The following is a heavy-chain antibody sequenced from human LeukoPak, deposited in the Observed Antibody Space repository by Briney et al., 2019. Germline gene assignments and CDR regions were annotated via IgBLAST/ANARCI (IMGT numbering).Heavy chain of an antibody. CDR1: GGSISSYY. CDR3: ARVFDSPEWPYYYYYMDV. D-gene: IGHD3-3*01. CDR2: IYTSGST. J-gene: IGHJ6*03. Sequence: PSETLSLTCTVSGGSISSYYWSWIRQPAGKGLEWIGRIYTSGSTNYNPSLKSRVTMSVDTSKNQFSLKLSSVTAAGTAVYYCARVFDSPEWPYYYYYMDVWGKGTTVTVSS. V-gene: IGHV4-4*07.